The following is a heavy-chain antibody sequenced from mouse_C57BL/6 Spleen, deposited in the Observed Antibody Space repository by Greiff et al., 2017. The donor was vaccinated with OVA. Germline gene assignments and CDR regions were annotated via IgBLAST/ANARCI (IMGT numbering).Heavy chain of an antibody. CDR2: ISSGSSTI. CDR3: ARGFYYDYDENAMDY. J-gene: IGHJ4*01. CDR1: GFTFSDYG. D-gene: IGHD2-4*01. V-gene: IGHV5-17*01. Sequence: EVQRVESGGGLVKPGGSLKLSCAASGFTFSDYGMHWVRQAPEKGLEWVAYISSGSSTIYYADTVKGRFTISRDNAKNTLFLQMTSLRSEDTAMYYCARGFYYDYDENAMDYWGQGTSVTVSS.